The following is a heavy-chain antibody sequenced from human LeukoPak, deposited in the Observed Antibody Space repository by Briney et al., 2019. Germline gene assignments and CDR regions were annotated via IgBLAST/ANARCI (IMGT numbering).Heavy chain of an antibody. Sequence: PGGSLRLSCAASGFTFSSYEMNWVRQAPGKGLEWVSYISSSGSTIYYADSVKGRFTISRDNAKNSLYLQMNSPRAEDTAVYYCAREDILTGYFIDYWGQGTLVTVSS. CDR2: ISSSGSTI. J-gene: IGHJ4*02. V-gene: IGHV3-48*03. CDR3: AREDILTGYFIDY. CDR1: GFTFSSYE. D-gene: IGHD3-9*01.